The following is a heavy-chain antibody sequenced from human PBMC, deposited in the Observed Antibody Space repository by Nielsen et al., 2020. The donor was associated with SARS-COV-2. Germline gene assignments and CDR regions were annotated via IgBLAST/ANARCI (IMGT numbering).Heavy chain of an antibody. CDR3: ASGLGVAAAGYGMDV. CDR2: IIPILGIA. J-gene: IGHJ6*02. V-gene: IGHV1-69*04. D-gene: IGHD6-13*01. CDR1: GGTFSSYA. Sequence: SVKVSCKASGGTFSSYAISWVRQAPGQGLEWMGRIIPILGIANYAQKFQGRVTITADKSTSTAYMELSSLRSEDTAVYYCASGLGVAAAGYGMDVWGQGTTVTVSS.